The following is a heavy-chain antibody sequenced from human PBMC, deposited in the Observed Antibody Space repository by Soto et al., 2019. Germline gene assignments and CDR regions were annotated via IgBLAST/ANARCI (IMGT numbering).Heavy chain of an antibody. Sequence: KSSETLSLTCAVYGGSFSGYYWSWIRQPPGKGLEWIGEINHSGSTNYNPSLKSRVTISVDTSKNQFSLKLSSVTAADTAVYYCARGGMVLEHNPIFDYWGQGTLVTVSS. CDR3: ARGGMVLEHNPIFDY. CDR1: GGSFSGYY. CDR2: INHSGST. J-gene: IGHJ4*02. V-gene: IGHV4-34*01. D-gene: IGHD6-13*01.